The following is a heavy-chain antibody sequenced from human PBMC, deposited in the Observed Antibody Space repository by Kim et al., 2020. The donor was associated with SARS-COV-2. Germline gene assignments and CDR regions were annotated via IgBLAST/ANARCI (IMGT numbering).Heavy chain of an antibody. J-gene: IGHJ3*02. Sequence: SVKVSCKASGGTFSSYAISWVRQAPGQGLEWMGGIIPIFGTANYAQKFQGRVTITADESTSTAYMELSSLRSEDTAVYYCARERRGYCSSTSCYYAFDIWGQGTMVTVSS. V-gene: IGHV1-69*13. CDR1: GGTFSSYA. D-gene: IGHD2-2*01. CDR2: IIPIFGTA. CDR3: ARERRGYCSSTSCYYAFDI.